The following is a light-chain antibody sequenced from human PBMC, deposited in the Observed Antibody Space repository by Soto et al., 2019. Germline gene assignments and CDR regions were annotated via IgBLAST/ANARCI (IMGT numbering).Light chain of an antibody. V-gene: IGKV1-33*01. CDR2: EAS. J-gene: IGKJ5*01. CDR3: QQYHNLPPFT. Sequence: DIQMTQSPSSLSASVGDGVTITCQASHDISNYLNWYQQKPGKAPKLLIYEASNLETGVPSRFSGSGSGTDFTFTITNLQPEDIATYYCQQYHNLPPFTFGQGTRLENK. CDR1: HDISNY.